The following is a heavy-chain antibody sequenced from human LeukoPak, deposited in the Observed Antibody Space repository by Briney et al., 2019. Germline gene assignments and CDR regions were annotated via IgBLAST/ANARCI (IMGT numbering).Heavy chain of an antibody. J-gene: IGHJ3*02. D-gene: IGHD6-13*01. Sequence: ASVKVSCKASGYTFTGYYMHWVRQAPGQGLEWMGWINPNSGGTNYAQKFQGRVTMTRDTSISTAYMELSRLRSDDTAVYYCARDRGGSSSWYEGAFDIWGQGTMVTVSS. CDR2: INPNSGGT. CDR3: ARDRGGSSSWYEGAFDI. CDR1: GYTFTGYY. V-gene: IGHV1-2*02.